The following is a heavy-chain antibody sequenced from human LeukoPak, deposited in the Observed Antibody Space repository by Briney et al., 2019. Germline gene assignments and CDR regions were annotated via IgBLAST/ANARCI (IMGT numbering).Heavy chain of an antibody. CDR2: ISTSAGTI. CDR3: QRDQEGGSIDAFDV. D-gene: IGHD3-16*01. J-gene: IGHJ3*01. CDR1: GFTFSNYE. Sequence: GGSLRLSCVASGFTFSNYEMNWVRQAPGKWLEWLSYISTSAGTIYYADSVKGRFTISRDNAKNSLYLQMNSLRAEDTAVYYCQRDQEGGSIDAFDVWGQGTVVTVSS. V-gene: IGHV3-48*03.